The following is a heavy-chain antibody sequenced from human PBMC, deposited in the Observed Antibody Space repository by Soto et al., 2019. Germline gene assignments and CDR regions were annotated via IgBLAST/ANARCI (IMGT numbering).Heavy chain of an antibody. V-gene: IGHV3-23*01. Sequence: PGGSLRLSCAASGFTFSSYAMSWVRQAPGKGLEWVSAISGSGGSTYYADSVKGRFTISRDNSKNTLYLQMNSLRAEDTAVYYCAKGRGDYGDYDYFDYWGQGALVTVSS. CDR3: AKGRGDYGDYDYFDY. CDR1: GFTFSSYA. D-gene: IGHD4-17*01. CDR2: ISGSGGST. J-gene: IGHJ4*02.